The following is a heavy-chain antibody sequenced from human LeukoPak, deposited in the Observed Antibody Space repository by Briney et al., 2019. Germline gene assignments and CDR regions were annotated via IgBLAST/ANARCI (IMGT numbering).Heavy chain of an antibody. CDR3: ARMVRGDFRDAFDI. D-gene: IGHD3-10*01. CDR2: IYSGGST. CDR1: GFTVSSNY. Sequence: GGSLRLSCAASGFTVSSNYMSWVRQAPGKGLEWVSVIYSGGSTYYADSVKGRFTISRDNSKNTLYLQMNSLRAEDTAVYYCARMVRGDFRDAFDIWGQGTMVTVFS. V-gene: IGHV3-53*01. J-gene: IGHJ3*02.